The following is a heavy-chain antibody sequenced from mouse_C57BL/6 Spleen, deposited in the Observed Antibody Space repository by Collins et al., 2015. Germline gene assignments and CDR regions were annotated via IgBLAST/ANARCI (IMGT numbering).Heavy chain of an antibody. CDR3: TRGPPITTVVDY. D-gene: IGHD1-1*01. V-gene: IGHV1-5*01. J-gene: IGHJ2*01. Sequence: EVQLQQSGTVLARPGASVKMSCKASGYTFTSYWMHWVKQRPGQGLEWIGAIYPGNSDTSYNQKFKGKAKLTAVTSTSTAYMELSSLTNEDSAVYYCTRGPPITTVVDYWGQGTTLTVSS. CDR1: GYTFTSYW. CDR2: IYPGNSDT.